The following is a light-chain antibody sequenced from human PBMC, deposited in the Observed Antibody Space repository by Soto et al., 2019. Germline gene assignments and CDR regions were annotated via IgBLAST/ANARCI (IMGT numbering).Light chain of an antibody. CDR2: KAS. J-gene: IGKJ4*01. CDR3: QQYNSYSPLT. Sequence: DIQITQSPSIFSSSVLDRFTITCRASQSISSWLAWYQQKPGKAPKLLIYKASGLESGVPSRFSGSGSGTDFTLTISSLQPDDFATYYCQQYNSYSPLTFGGGTKVDIK. V-gene: IGKV1-5*03. CDR1: QSISSW.